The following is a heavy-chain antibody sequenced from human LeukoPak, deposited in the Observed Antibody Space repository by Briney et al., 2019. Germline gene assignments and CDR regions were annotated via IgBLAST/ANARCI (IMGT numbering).Heavy chain of an antibody. V-gene: IGHV3-48*01. CDR2: LSGRSSTI. CDR1: GFIFSDYS. Sequence: GGSLRLSCAASGFIFSDYSMNWVRQAPGKGLEWVSYLSGRSSTIFYADSVKGRFTISRDNAENSLYLQMNSLRADDTAVYYCARGGRNGGNSHFDYWGQGTLVTVSS. J-gene: IGHJ4*02. CDR3: ARGGRNGGNSHFDY. D-gene: IGHD4-23*01.